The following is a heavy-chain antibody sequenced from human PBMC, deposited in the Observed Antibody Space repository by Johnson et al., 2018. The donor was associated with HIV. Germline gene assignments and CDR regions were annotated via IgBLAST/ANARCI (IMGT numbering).Heavy chain of an antibody. D-gene: IGHD4-17*01. CDR3: ARPYGDYVYGAFDV. CDR1: GFTFDDYT. Sequence: VQLVESGGVVVQPGGSLRLSCAASGFTFDDYTMHWVRQAPGKGLEWVSLISWDGGSTYYADSVKGRFTISRDNSKNSLYLQRNSLRAEDTAVYYCARPYGDYVYGAFDVWGQGTMVTVSS. V-gene: IGHV3-43*01. J-gene: IGHJ3*01. CDR2: ISWDGGST.